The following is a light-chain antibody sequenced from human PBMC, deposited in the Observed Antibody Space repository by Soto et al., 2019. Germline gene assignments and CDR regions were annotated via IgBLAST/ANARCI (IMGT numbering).Light chain of an antibody. CDR3: CSFTSSNTVL. CDR1: SSDVGGYNY. Sequence: QSALTQPASVSGSPGQSITISCTGTSSDVGGYNYVSWYQQHPGKAPKLIIYNVSNRPSGVSNRFSGSKSGNTASLTISGLQAEDEGHYYCCSFTSSNTVLFGGGTKVTVL. CDR2: NVS. J-gene: IGLJ2*01. V-gene: IGLV2-14*01.